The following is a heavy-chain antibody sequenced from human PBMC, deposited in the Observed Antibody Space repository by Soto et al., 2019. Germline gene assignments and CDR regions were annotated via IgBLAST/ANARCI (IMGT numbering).Heavy chain of an antibody. J-gene: IGHJ6*03. CDR3: ARISGDFWPPNYYYYMDV. Sequence: SGPTLVNPTETLTLTCTVSGFSLSNARMGVSWIRQPPGKALEWLAHIFSNDEKSYSTSLKSRLTISKDTSKSQVVLTMTNMDPVDTATYYCARISGDFWPPNYYYYMDVWGKGTTVTVSS. CDR2: IFSNDEK. D-gene: IGHD3-3*01. V-gene: IGHV2-26*01. CDR1: GFSLSNARMG.